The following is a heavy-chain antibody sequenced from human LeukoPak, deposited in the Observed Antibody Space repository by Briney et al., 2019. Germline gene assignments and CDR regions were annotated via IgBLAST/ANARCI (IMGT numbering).Heavy chain of an antibody. CDR1: GGSISNYY. CDR3: ARRNYDILTGYYFDY. Sequence: SETLSLTCTVSGGSISNYYWNWIRQPPGKGLEWIGHIYYSGRTNYNPSLKSRVTISVDTSKNQFSLKLSSVTAADTAVYYCARRNYDILTGYYFDYWGQGTLVTVSS. CDR2: IYYSGRT. D-gene: IGHD3-9*01. V-gene: IGHV4-59*08. J-gene: IGHJ4*02.